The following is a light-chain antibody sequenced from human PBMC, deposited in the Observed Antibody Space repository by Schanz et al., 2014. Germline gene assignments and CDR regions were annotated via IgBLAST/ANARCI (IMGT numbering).Light chain of an antibody. Sequence: QSALTQPASVSGSPGQSITISCTGTSSDVGGYNLVSWYQHHPGEAPKLLIYDGSKRPSGVSTRFSGSKSGNTASLTISGLQTEDEADYYCCSYAGSYTVVAFGGGTKLTVL. CDR3: CSYAGSYTVVA. J-gene: IGLJ2*01. CDR2: DGS. CDR1: SSDVGGYNL. V-gene: IGLV2-23*01.